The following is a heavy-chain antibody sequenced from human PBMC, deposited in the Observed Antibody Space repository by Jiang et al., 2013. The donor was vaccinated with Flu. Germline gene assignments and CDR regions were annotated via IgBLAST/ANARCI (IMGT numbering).Heavy chain of an antibody. Sequence: LLKPSETLSLTCTVSGDSMGYDYWSWIRQSPGKGLEWIGYVYYSGTTAYNPSLKSRVTISIDTSKNNFSLKLISVTAADTAVYYCARLNSGGFDPWGQGTPVTVSS. J-gene: IGHJ5*02. CDR1: GDSMGYDY. CDR3: ARLNSGGFDP. CDR2: VYYSGTT. D-gene: IGHD6-25*01. V-gene: IGHV4-59*08.